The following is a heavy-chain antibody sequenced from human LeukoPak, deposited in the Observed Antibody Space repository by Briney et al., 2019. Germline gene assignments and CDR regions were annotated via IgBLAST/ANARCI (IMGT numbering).Heavy chain of an antibody. CDR2: IRYDGSNK. Sequence: GGSLRLSCAASGFTFSNYGMNWVRQGPGKGLEWVAFIRYDGSNKYYADSVKGRFTISRDNSKNTLYLQMNSLRAEDTAFYYCAKDRTYNRGALDYWGQGTLVTVSS. J-gene: IGHJ4*02. D-gene: IGHD3-10*01. CDR3: AKDRTYNRGALDY. CDR1: GFTFSNYG. V-gene: IGHV3-30*02.